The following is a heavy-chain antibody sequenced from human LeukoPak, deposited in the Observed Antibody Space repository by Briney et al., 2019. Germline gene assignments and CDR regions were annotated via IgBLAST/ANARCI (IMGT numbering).Heavy chain of an antibody. CDR2: ISDSGGST. CDR3: VSEGSYCSGGSCYGDLYYYYGMDV. V-gene: IGHV3-23*01. CDR1: GITLSNYG. D-gene: IGHD2-15*01. J-gene: IGHJ6*02. Sequence: GGSLRLSCAVSGITLSNYGMSWVRQAPGKGLEWVAGISDSGGSTNYADSVKGRFTISRDNPKNTLYLQMNSLRAEDTAVYYCVSEGSYCSGGSCYGDLYYYYGMDVWGQGTTVTVSS.